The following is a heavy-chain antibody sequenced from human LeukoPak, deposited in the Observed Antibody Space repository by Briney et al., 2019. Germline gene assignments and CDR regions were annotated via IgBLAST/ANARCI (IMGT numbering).Heavy chain of an antibody. CDR2: IIPSGGST. CDR1: GYTFTSYY. CDR3: ARDLEGSSFTWIQSSTPHAFDY. Sequence: GASVKVSCKASGYTFTSYYMHWVRQAPGQGLEWMGIIIPSGGSTSYAQKFQGRVTMTRDTSTSTVYMELSSLRSEDTAVYYCARDLEGSSFTWIQSSTPHAFDYWGQGTLVTVSS. J-gene: IGHJ4*02. V-gene: IGHV1-46*01. D-gene: IGHD5-18*01.